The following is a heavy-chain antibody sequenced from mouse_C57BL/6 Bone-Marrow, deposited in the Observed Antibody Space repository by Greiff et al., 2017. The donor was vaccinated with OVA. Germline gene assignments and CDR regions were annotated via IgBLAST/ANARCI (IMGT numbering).Heavy chain of an antibody. V-gene: IGHV5-6*02. CDR3: ARRWLLFDY. D-gene: IGHD2-3*01. J-gene: IGHJ2*01. Sequence: EVKLMESGGDLVKPGGSLKLSRAASGFTFSSYGMSWVRQTPDKRLEWVATISSGGSYTYYPDSVKGRFTISRDNAKNTLYLQMSSLKSEDTAMYYCARRWLLFDYWGQGTTLTVSS. CDR2: ISSGGSYT. CDR1: GFTFSSYG.